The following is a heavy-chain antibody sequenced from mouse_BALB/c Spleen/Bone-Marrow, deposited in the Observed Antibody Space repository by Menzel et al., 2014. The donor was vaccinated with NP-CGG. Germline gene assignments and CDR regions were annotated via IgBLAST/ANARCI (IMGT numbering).Heavy chain of an antibody. J-gene: IGHJ2*01. V-gene: IGHV14-3*02. D-gene: IGHD2-2*01. Sequence: EVQLQQSGAELVKPGASVKLSCTASGFNIKDTYMHWVKQRPEQGLEWIGRTDPANGNTKYDPKFQGKATITADTSSNTAYLQLSSLTSEDTAVYYFANYVYGYYFDYWGQGTTLTASS. CDR2: TDPANGNT. CDR3: ANYVYGYYFDY. CDR1: GFNIKDTY.